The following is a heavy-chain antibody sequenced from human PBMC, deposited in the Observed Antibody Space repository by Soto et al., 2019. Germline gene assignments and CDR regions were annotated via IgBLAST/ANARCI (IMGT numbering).Heavy chain of an antibody. CDR1: GFTFTYFS. CDR3: TREIPYFDS. Sequence: GGSLRLSCATSGFTFTYFSISWVRQAPGRGLEWVGFIRSKDYGGTTEYAASVKGRFVISRDDSTGIAYLQMNSLKNEDTAVYYCTREIPYFDSWGQGTLVTVSS. CDR2: IRSKDYGGTT. V-gene: IGHV3-49*02. J-gene: IGHJ4*02.